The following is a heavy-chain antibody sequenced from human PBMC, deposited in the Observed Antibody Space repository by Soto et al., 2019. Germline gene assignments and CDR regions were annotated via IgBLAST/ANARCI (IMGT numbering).Heavy chain of an antibody. V-gene: IGHV3-33*01. Sequence: GGSLRLSCAASGFTFSSYGMHWVRQAPGKGLEWVAVIWYDGSNKYYADSVKGRFTISRDNSKNTLYLQMNSLRAEDTAVYYCARDFHELRYFDWLLWRTMPDYWGQGTLVTVSS. CDR1: GFTFSSYG. D-gene: IGHD3-9*01. CDR3: ARDFHELRYFDWLLWRTMPDY. CDR2: IWYDGSNK. J-gene: IGHJ4*02.